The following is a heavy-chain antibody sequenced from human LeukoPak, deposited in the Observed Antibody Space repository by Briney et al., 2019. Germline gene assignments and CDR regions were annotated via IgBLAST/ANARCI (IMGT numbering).Heavy chain of an antibody. Sequence: GGSLRLSCAASGFTFNIYGMNWVRQTPGKGLEWVSYIGHRNVDIHYADSVKGRFTVSRDNARKFLYLQMNSLSADDTGVYFCARATRNGYDYWGRGTLVIVSS. D-gene: IGHD5-24*01. V-gene: IGHV3-21*05. J-gene: IGHJ4*02. CDR3: ARATRNGYDY. CDR1: GFTFNIYG. CDR2: IGHRNVDI.